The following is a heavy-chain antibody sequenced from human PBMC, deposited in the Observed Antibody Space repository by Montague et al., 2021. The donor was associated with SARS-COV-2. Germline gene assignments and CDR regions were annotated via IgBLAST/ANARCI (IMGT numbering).Heavy chain of an antibody. CDR1: GDSVSSDRAA. CDR3: ARDDPYCTNGVCYTGNWFDP. V-gene: IGHV6-1*01. Sequence: CAISGDSVSSDRAAWNWIGQSPSRGLEWLGRTYYRSKWYNDYAVSVKSRITINPDTSKNQFSLQLNSVTPEDTAVYYCARDDPYCTNGVCYTGNWFDPWGQGTLVTVAS. J-gene: IGHJ5*02. D-gene: IGHD2-8*01. CDR2: TYYRSKWYN.